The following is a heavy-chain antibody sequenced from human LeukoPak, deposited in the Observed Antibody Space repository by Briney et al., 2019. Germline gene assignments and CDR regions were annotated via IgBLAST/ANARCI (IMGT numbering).Heavy chain of an antibody. CDR2: ISGSGGST. CDR1: GFTFSSYA. V-gene: IGHV3-23*01. J-gene: IGHJ4*02. D-gene: IGHD3-10*01. Sequence: GGSLRLSCAASGFTFSSYAMSWVRQAPGKGLEWVSAISGSGGSTYYADSGKGRFTISRDNSKNTLYLQMNSLRAEDTAVYYCAKDSRRLLWFGESGINDYWGQGTLVTVSS. CDR3: AKDSRRLLWFGESGINDY.